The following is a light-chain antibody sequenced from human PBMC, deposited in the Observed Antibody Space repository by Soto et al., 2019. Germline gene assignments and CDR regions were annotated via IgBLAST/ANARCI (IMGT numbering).Light chain of an antibody. CDR2: EVS. Sequence: QSVLTQPPSASGSPGQSVTISCTGTSSDVGGYNYVSWYQQHPGKAPKLMIYEVSKRPSGVPDRFSGSKSGNTASLTVSGLQAEDEADYYCSSYAGSNNFEKLFGGGTKFTVL. CDR1: SSDVGGYNY. V-gene: IGLV2-8*01. CDR3: SSYAGSNNFEKL. J-gene: IGLJ2*01.